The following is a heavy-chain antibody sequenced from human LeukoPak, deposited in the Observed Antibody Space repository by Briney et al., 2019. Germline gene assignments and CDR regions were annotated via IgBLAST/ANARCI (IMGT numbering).Heavy chain of an antibody. Sequence: GGSLRLSCAASGFTFSSYGMHWVRQAPGKGLEWVAFIRYDGSNKYYADSVKGRFTISRDNSKNTLYLQMNSLRAEDTAVYYCAKPKDCSSTSCYAWYFDLWGRGTLVTVSS. CDR1: GFTFSSYG. D-gene: IGHD2-2*01. V-gene: IGHV3-30*02. J-gene: IGHJ2*01. CDR2: IRYDGSNK. CDR3: AKPKDCSSTSCYAWYFDL.